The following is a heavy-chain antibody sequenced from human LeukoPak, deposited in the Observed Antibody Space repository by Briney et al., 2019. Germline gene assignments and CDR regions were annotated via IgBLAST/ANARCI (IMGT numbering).Heavy chain of an antibody. CDR2: IYYSGST. J-gene: IGHJ4*02. CDR1: GYSISSGYY. CDR3: ARHFSIIGGLDQLLENYFDY. Sequence: KPSETLSLTCAVSGYSISSGYYWGWIRQPPGKGLEWIGSIYYSGSTYYNPSLKSRVTISVDTSKNQFSLKLSSVTAADTAVYYCARHFSIIGGLDQLLENYFDYWGQGTLVTVSS. V-gene: IGHV4-38-2*01. D-gene: IGHD2-2*01.